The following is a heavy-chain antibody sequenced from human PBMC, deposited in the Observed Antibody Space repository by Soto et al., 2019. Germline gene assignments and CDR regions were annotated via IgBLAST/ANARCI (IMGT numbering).Heavy chain of an antibody. CDR3: ARDWWWEDYYYGMDV. CDR2: INPSGGST. Sequence: ASVKVSCKASGYTFTSYYMHWVRQAPGQGLEWMGIINPSGGSTSYAQKFQGRVTMTRDTSTSTVYMELSSLRSGDTAVYYCARDWWWEDYYYGMDVWGQGTTVTVSS. D-gene: IGHD2-21*01. V-gene: IGHV1-46*01. CDR1: GYTFTSYY. J-gene: IGHJ6*02.